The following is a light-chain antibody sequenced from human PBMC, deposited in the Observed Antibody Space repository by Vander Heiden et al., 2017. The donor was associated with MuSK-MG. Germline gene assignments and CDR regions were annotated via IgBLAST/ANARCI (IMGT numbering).Light chain of an antibody. V-gene: IGKV3-11*01. CDR3: QQRSSWPNT. CDR1: QSVSSY. CDR2: DAS. Sequence: EIVLTQSPATLSLSPGERATLSCRASQSVSSYLAWYQQKPGQAPRLLIFDASNRATGIPARFSGSGSGTDFTLTIGSLEPEDFAVYYCQQRSSWPNTFGQGTKLXIK. J-gene: IGKJ2*01.